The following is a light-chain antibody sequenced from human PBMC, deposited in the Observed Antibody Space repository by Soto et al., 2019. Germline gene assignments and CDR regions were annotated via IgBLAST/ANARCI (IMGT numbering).Light chain of an antibody. V-gene: IGKV1-39*01. Sequence: DIQMTQSPSSLSASVGDRVTITCRASQSISGRLNWYQHKPGKAPKVLVYAASTLQSGVPSRFSGSGSGTDFALTISSLLPEDSATYYCQQSYGFMWTFGQGTKVEIK. CDR2: AAS. CDR1: QSISGR. CDR3: QQSYGFMWT. J-gene: IGKJ1*01.